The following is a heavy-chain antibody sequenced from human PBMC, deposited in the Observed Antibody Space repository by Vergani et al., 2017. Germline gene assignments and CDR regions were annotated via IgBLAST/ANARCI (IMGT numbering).Heavy chain of an antibody. CDR1: GFTFSDYY. Sequence: QVQLVESGGGLVKPGGSLRLSCAASGFTFSDYYMSWIRQAPGKGLEWVSYISSSGSTIYYADSVKGRFTISRDNAKNSLYLQMNSLRAEDTAVYYCAGCALRPEGSGWSYYYYYYYMDVWGKGTTVTVSS. CDR2: ISSSGSTI. J-gene: IGHJ6*03. CDR3: AGCALRPEGSGWSYYYYYYYMDV. V-gene: IGHV3-11*01. D-gene: IGHD6-25*01.